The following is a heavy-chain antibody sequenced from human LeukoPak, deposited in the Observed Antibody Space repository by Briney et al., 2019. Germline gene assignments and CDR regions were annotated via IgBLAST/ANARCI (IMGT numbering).Heavy chain of an antibody. D-gene: IGHD6-13*01. CDR2: IRHDGINK. CDR1: GFSFSRYD. V-gene: IGHV3-30*02. Sequence: GGSLRLSCAASGFSFSRYDIHWVRQAPGKGLEWVALIRHDGINKDYADSVKGRFTISRDNSKNTLYLQMNSLRAEDTAIYYCAKTYTSRWYADYWGQGTLVTVSS. J-gene: IGHJ4*02. CDR3: AKTYTSRWYADY.